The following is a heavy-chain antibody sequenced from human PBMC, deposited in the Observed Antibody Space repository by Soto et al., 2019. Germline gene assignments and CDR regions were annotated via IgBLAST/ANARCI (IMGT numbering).Heavy chain of an antibody. CDR2: INAGNGNT. J-gene: IGHJ4*02. CDR3: ARSRVSIAVAGRRGYYFDY. Sequence: QVQLVQSGAEVKKPGASVKVSCKASGYTFTSYAMHWVRQAPGQRLEWMGWINAGNGNTKYSQKFQGRVTITRDTSASTAYMELSSLRSEDTAVYYCARSRVSIAVAGRRGYYFDYWGQGTLVTVSS. D-gene: IGHD6-19*01. CDR1: GYTFTSYA. V-gene: IGHV1-3*01.